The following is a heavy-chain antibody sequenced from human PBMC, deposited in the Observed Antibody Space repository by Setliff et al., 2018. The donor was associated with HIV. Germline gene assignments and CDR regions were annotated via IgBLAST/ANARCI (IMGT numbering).Heavy chain of an antibody. CDR2: IYHSGNT. Sequence: SETLSLTCTVSGYSISNDYYWGWIRQPPGKGLEWIASIYHSGNTYYNPSLKSRVTISVDTSRNQFSLRLSSVTAADTAVYYCARDGSRTTGATGYYYGLDVWGQGTTVTVSS. D-gene: IGHD1-1*01. V-gene: IGHV4-38-2*02. CDR3: ARDGSRTTGATGYYYGLDV. CDR1: GYSISNDYY. J-gene: IGHJ6*02.